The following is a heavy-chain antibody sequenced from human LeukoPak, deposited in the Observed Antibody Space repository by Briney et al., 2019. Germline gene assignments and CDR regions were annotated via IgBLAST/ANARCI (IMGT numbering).Heavy chain of an antibody. CDR2: ISDSGGST. V-gene: IGHV3-23*01. CDR3: AKEAPAATGYFDY. J-gene: IGHJ4*02. D-gene: IGHD2-15*01. CDR1: GFTFSTFA. Sequence: GGSLRLSCAASGFTFSTFAMSWVRQAPGKGLEWVSAISDSGGSTHYADSVKGRFTISRDNSKNTLYLHMNSLRAEDTAVYYCAKEAPAATGYFDYWGQGTLVTVSS.